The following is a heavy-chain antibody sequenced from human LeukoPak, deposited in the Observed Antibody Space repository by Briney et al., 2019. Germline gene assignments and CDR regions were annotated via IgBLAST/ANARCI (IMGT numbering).Heavy chain of an antibody. CDR1: GFTFSSYE. J-gene: IGHJ6*03. CDR2: ISSSGSTI. CDR3: AREGRRPPYYYYYMDV. Sequence: GGSLRLSCAASGFTFSSYEMNWVRQAPGKGLEWASYISSSGSTIYYADSVKGRFTISRDNAKNSLYLQMNSLRAEDTAVYYCAREGRRPPYYYYYMDVWGKGTTVTISS. V-gene: IGHV3-48*03.